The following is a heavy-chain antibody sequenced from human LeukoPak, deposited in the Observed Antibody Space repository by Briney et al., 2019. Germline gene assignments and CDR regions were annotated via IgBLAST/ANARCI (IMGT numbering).Heavy chain of an antibody. J-gene: IGHJ4*02. V-gene: IGHV1-8*01. CDR1: GYTFTSYD. D-gene: IGHD3-22*01. CDR3: ARGDYYDSSGYYYS. Sequence: ASVKVSCKPTGYTFTSYDINWVRQATGQELEWMGWMNPNSGNTGYAQKFQGRVTMTRNTSISTAYMELSSLRSEDTAVYYCARGDYYDSSGYYYSWGQGTLVTVSS. CDR2: MNPNSGNT.